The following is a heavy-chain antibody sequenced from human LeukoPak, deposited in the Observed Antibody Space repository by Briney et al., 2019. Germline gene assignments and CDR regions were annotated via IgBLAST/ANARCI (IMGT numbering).Heavy chain of an antibody. CDR1: GYYISSGYY. CDR3: ASGSYYFDY. J-gene: IGHJ4*02. Sequence: SETLSLTCAVSGYYISSGYYWGWIRQPPGKGLEWIGSIYHSGSTYYNPSLKSRVTISVDTSKNQFSLKLSSVTAADTAVYYCASGSYYFDYWGQGTLVTVSS. D-gene: IGHD1-26*01. V-gene: IGHV4-38-2*01. CDR2: IYHSGST.